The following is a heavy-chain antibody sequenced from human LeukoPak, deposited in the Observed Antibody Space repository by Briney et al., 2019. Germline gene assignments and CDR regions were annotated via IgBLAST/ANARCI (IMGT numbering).Heavy chain of an antibody. D-gene: IGHD3-10*01. CDR2: IYTSGST. Sequence: SETLSLTCTVSGGSISSYYWSWIRQPAGKGLEWIGRIYTSGSTNYNPSLKSRVTMSVDTSKNQFSLKLSSVTAADTAVYYCARDRKVRGAIRDNAFDIWGQGTMVTVSS. CDR1: GGSISSYY. V-gene: IGHV4-4*07. J-gene: IGHJ3*02. CDR3: ARDRKVRGAIRDNAFDI.